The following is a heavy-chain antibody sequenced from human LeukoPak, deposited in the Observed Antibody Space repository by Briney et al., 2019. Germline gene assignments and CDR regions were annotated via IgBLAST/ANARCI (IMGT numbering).Heavy chain of an antibody. D-gene: IGHD3-3*01. Sequence: PSETLSFTCTVSGRSISSYYWSSVRQPRGKGLEWFGYIYYSGSTNYNPSRKSRVTISVDTSKNQFSLKLSSVTAADTAVYYCARDRRDYDFWSGYNRGGGYFDYWGQGTLVTVSS. CDR1: GRSISSYY. V-gene: IGHV4-59*01. CDR2: IYYSGST. J-gene: IGHJ4*02. CDR3: ARDRRDYDFWSGYNRGGGYFDY.